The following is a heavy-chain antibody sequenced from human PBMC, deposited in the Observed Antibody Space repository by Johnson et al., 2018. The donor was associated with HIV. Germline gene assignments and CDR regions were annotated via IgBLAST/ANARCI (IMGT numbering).Heavy chain of an antibody. J-gene: IGHJ3*02. CDR3: AKVRCGGDCLDAFDI. CDR1: GFTFSSYW. V-gene: IGHV3-30*18. CDR2: ISHDGNNK. Sequence: QMQLVESGGGVVQPGGSLRLSCAASGFTFSSYWMSWVRQAPGKGLEWVAVISHDGNNKYYADSVEGRFTISRDNSRNTLYLQMNSLRTEDTAVYYCAKVRCGGDCLDAFDIWGQGTMVTVSS. D-gene: IGHD2-21*02.